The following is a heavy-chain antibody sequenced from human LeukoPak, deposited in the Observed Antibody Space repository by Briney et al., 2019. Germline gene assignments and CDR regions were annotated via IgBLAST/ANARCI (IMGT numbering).Heavy chain of an antibody. CDR3: ARIDWYSFDY. Sequence: GGSLRLSCAASGFTFSRFGMHWVRQAPGKGLEWVAVIWYDGSNKYYADSVKSRFTISRDNSKNTLYLQMNSPRAEDTAVYYCARIDWYSFDYWGQGTLVTVSS. CDR1: GFTFSRFG. J-gene: IGHJ4*02. CDR2: IWYDGSNK. V-gene: IGHV3-33*01. D-gene: IGHD2-21*01.